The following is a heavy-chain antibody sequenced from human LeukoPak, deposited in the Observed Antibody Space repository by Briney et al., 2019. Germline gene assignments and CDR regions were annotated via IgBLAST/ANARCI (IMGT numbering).Heavy chain of an antibody. CDR2: IQQEGREK. CDR3: ARAFWVRGVITRNKYYFDY. Sequence: GGSLRLSCAASGFTLSSYWMSWVRQAPGKGVEWVAHIQQEGREKYYVDYVKGRFTISRDNAKNSLYLQMNSLRAEDTAVYYCARAFWVRGVITRNKYYFDYWGQGTLVTVSS. D-gene: IGHD3-10*01. V-gene: IGHV3-7*03. J-gene: IGHJ4*02. CDR1: GFTLSSYW.